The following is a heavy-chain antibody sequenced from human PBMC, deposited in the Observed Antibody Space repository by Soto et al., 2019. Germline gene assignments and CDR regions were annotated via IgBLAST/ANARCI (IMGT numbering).Heavy chain of an antibody. J-gene: IGHJ6*02. V-gene: IGHV3-23*01. Sequence: EVQLLESGGGLVQPGGSLRLSCAASGFTFSSYAMSWVRQAPGQGLVWVSSISGTGGSTYYADSVKGRFNISRDYSKNTLYLQMNSLRADDTAVYHCANGISFWYYYGMDVWGQGTTITVSS. CDR3: ANGISFWYYYGMDV. D-gene: IGHD3-3*01. CDR1: GFTFSSYA. CDR2: ISGTGGST.